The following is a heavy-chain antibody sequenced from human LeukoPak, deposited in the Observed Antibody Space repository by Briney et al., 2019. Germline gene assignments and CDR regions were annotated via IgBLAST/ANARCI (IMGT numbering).Heavy chain of an antibody. Sequence: PGGSLRLSCAASGFTFSSYAMHWVRQAPGKGLEWVAAISHDGSNKYSADSVKGRFTISRDNSKNTLYLQMNSLRADDTAVYYCGREIQAPGKTLEYWGQGTLVTVSS. V-gene: IGHV3-30*04. J-gene: IGHJ4*02. CDR3: GREIQAPGKTLEY. CDR1: GFTFSSYA. CDR2: ISHDGSNK.